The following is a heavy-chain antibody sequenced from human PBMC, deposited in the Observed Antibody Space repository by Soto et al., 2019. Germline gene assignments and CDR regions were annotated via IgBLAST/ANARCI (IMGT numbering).Heavy chain of an antibody. CDR2: INSDGSST. CDR1: GFTFSSYW. V-gene: IGHV3-74*01. Sequence: EVQLVESGGRLVQPGGSLRLSCAASGFTFSSYWMHWVRQAPGKGLVWVSRINSDGSSTVYVDSVKVRFTISRDNAKNTLYLQMNRLRAEDTAVYSCARSITGYSYADSWGQGTLVTVSS. D-gene: IGHD5-18*01. CDR3: ARSITGYSYADS. J-gene: IGHJ4*02.